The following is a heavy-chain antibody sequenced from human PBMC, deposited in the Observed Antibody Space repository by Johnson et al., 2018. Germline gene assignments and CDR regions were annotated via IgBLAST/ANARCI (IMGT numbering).Heavy chain of an antibody. V-gene: IGHV3-9*02. CDR1: GFTSDDYA. D-gene: IGHD3-3*01. J-gene: IGHJ6*02. Sequence: QLVESGGGLVQPGRSLRLSCAASGFTSDDYAMHWVRQAPGKGLEWVSGITWNSDNRGYADSVKGRFTISRDNAKNSLYLQLNSLRTEDTAIYYCAKHMHHDFWSGPFGMDVWGQGTAVTVSS. CDR2: ITWNSDNR. CDR3: AKHMHHDFWSGPFGMDV.